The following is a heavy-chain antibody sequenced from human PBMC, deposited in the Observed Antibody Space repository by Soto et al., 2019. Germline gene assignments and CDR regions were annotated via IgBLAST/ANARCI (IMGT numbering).Heavy chain of an antibody. CDR1: GYTFTSYY. CDR3: ARDRLAAAGTYYYYGMDV. J-gene: IGHJ6*02. Sequence: GASVKVSCKASGYTFTSYYIHWVRQAPGQGLEWMGIINPSGGGTSYAQRFRGRITMTRDTSTGTVYMELSSLRSEDTAVYYCARDRLAAAGTYYYYGMDVWGQGTTVTVSS. D-gene: IGHD6-13*01. CDR2: INPSGGGT. V-gene: IGHV1-46*01.